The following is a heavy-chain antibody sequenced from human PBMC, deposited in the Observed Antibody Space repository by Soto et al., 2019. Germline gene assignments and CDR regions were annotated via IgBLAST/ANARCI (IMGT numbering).Heavy chain of an antibody. CDR3: ARDPQYTDNSNYYGSSGSIDD. CDR1: GVSISSGGYY. CDR2: SYYSGNT. D-gene: IGHD3-22*01. Sequence: SETLSLTCTVSGVSISSGGYYWNWFRQHPGKGLEWIGYSYYSGNTYYNPSLKSRATISVDTSKNQFSLRLSSVTAADTAVYYCARDPQYTDNSNYYGSSGSIDDWDQGILVTVSS. V-gene: IGHV4-31*03. J-gene: IGHJ4*02.